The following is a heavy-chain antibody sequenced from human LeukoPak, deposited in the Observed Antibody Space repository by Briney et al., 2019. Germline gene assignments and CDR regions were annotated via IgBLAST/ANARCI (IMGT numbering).Heavy chain of an antibody. V-gene: IGHV4-34*01. CDR3: ASRIAVTPGNFDY. CDR1: GGSFSGYY. Sequence: SETLSLTCAVYGGSFSGYYWSWIRQPPGKGLEWIGEINHSGSTNYNPSLKSRVTISVDTSKNQFSLKLSSVTAADTAVYYCASRIAVTPGNFDYWGQGTLVTVSP. J-gene: IGHJ4*02. CDR2: INHSGST. D-gene: IGHD6-19*01.